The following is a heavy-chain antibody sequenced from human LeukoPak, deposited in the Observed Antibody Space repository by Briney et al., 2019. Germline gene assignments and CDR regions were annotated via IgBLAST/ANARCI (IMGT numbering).Heavy chain of an antibody. CDR3: ARGSRMRLLWFGEATYYFDY. CDR2: INHSGST. Sequence: SETLSLTCAVYGGSVSGYYWSWIRQPPGKGLEWIGEINHSGSTNYNPSLKSRVTISVDTSKNQFSLKLSSVTAADTAVYYCARGSRMRLLWFGEATYYFDYWGQGTLVTVSS. CDR1: GGSVSGYY. J-gene: IGHJ4*02. D-gene: IGHD3-10*01. V-gene: IGHV4-34*01.